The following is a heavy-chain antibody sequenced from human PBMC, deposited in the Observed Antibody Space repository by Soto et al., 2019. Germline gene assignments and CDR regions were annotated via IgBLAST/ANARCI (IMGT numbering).Heavy chain of an antibody. D-gene: IGHD1-7*01. Sequence: SETLSLTSAVSGGSFTSNNWWTWVRQPPGQGLEWIGEIYRTGSTNYNPSLKSRVTISLDKSENQLSLKVTSLTAADTAVYYCASRDPGTSVDYWGQGTLVTVSS. CDR3: ASRDPGTSVDY. CDR1: GGSFTSNNW. CDR2: IYRTGST. V-gene: IGHV4-4*02. J-gene: IGHJ4*02.